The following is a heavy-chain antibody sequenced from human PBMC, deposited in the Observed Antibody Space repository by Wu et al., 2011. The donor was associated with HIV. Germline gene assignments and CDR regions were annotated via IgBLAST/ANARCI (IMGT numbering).Heavy chain of an antibody. Sequence: QVQLVQSGAEVKKPGSSVKVSCKASGGTFSSYAISWVRQAPGQGLEWMGGIIPIFGTANYAQKFQGRVTITTDESTSTAYMELSSLRSEDTAVYYCAGVRRDGYNKYYFDYWGQGTLVTVSS. CDR3: AGVRRDGYNKYYFDY. J-gene: IGHJ4*02. D-gene: IGHD5-24*01. V-gene: IGHV1-69*05. CDR1: GGTFSSYA. CDR2: IIPIFGTA.